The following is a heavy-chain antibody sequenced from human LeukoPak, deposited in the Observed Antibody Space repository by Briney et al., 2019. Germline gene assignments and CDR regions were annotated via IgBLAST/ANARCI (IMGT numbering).Heavy chain of an antibody. CDR3: ARNDYLED. J-gene: IGHJ1*01. CDR1: GFTFSSYA. Sequence: PGGSLRLSCSASGFTFSSYAMHWVRQAPGKGLVWVSRIKSDGSSTSYADSVKGRFTIARDNAKNTLYLQMNSLRPEDTAVYYCARNDYLEDWGQGTLVTVRS. CDR2: IKSDGSST. V-gene: IGHV3-74*01.